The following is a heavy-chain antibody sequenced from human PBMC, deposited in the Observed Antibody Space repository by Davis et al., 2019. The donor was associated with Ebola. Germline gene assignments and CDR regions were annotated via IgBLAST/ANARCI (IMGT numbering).Heavy chain of an antibody. CDR2: IYYSGST. J-gene: IGHJ6*04. CDR3: ARDRGLRFLEWGAPPYYYGMDV. D-gene: IGHD3-3*01. V-gene: IGHV4-31*03. Sequence: MPSETLSLTCTVSGGSISSGGYYWSWIRQHPGKGLEWIGYIYYSGSTYYNPSLKSRVTISVDTSKNQFSLKLSSVTAADTAVYYCARDRGLRFLEWGAPPYYYGMDVWGKGTTVTVSS. CDR1: GGSISSGGYY.